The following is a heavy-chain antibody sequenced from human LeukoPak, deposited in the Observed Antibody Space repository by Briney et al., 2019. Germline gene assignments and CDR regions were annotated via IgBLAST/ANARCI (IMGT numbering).Heavy chain of an antibody. CDR3: ARQPLWHFDY. Sequence: GESLKISCKGSGYSFTSYWIGWVRQMPGKGLEWMGIIYPGDSDTRYSPSFQGQVTISADTSISTTYLQWSSLKASCTAIYYCARQPLWHFDYWGQGTLITVSS. CDR2: IYPGDSDT. D-gene: IGHD3-10*01. CDR1: GYSFTSYW. J-gene: IGHJ4*02. V-gene: IGHV5-51*01.